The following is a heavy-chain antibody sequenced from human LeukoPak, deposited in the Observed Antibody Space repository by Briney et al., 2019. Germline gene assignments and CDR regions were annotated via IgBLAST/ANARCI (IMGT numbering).Heavy chain of an antibody. V-gene: IGHV3-23*01. CDR3: AKERGHPLANCYVDV. CDR2: IVDTGDST. J-gene: IGHJ6*03. D-gene: IGHD4/OR15-4a*01. CDR1: GFAFSSYA. Sequence: GGSLRLSCAASGFAFSSYAMSWVRQAPGKGLEWVSTIVDTGDSTFYADSVRGRFTISRNSSKNTLYLQMNSLRAEDTAVYSCAKERGHPLANCYVDVWGKGTTATVSS.